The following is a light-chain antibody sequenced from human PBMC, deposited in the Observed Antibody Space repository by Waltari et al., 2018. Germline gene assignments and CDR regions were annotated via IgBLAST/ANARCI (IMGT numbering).Light chain of an antibody. CDR2: DVN. Sequence: QSALTQPASVSGSPGQSITLSCTGTSSDIGASYFVSWYQQHPGKAPNLIIFDVNNGPSGISDRFSGSKSGNTASLTISRLQTGDEADYFCSAYTYSSPFAWACGGGTKVTVL. J-gene: IGLJ3*02. CDR1: SSDIGASYF. V-gene: IGLV2-14*03. CDR3: SAYTYSSPFAWA.